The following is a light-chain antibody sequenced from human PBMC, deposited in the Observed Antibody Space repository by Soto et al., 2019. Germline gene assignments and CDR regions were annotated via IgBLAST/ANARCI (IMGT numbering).Light chain of an antibody. V-gene: IGKV3-20*01. Sequence: EIGLTHSPGTLSLSPGERAILSFRPSQSINNRYLAWYQQMPGRAPRLLIHGASSRAAGIPDRFSDSGSGTDFTLTINRLEPEDFAVYCCNHYDNSHQFPFGPGTKVDIK. CDR2: GAS. CDR3: NHYDNSHQFP. J-gene: IGKJ3*01. CDR1: QSINNRY.